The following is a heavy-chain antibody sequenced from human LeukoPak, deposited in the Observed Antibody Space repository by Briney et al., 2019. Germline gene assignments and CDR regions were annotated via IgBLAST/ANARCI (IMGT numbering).Heavy chain of an antibody. CDR3: ARDARNVLRYFDWPTDFDY. J-gene: IGHJ4*02. CDR2: TSYEVSNK. V-gene: IGHV3-30-3*01. Sequence: GRSLRLSCAASGFTFSSYAVHWVRHAPGEGRGWVAVTSYEVSNKYYADSVKGRFTISTDNSKNTLYLQMNSLRAEDTAVYYCARDARNVLRYFDWPTDFDYWGQGTLVTASS. CDR1: GFTFSSYA. D-gene: IGHD3-9*01.